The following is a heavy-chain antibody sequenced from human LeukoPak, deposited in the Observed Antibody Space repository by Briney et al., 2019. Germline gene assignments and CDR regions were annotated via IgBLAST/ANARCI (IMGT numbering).Heavy chain of an antibody. Sequence: PGGSLRLSCAASGFTFSSYSMNWVRQAPGKGLEWVSSISSSSSYIYYADSVKGRFTISRDNAKNSLYLQMNSLRAEDTAVYYCARARYDRGGGHFDYWGQGTLVTVSS. CDR1: GFTFSSYS. CDR2: ISSSSSYI. V-gene: IGHV3-21*01. CDR3: ARARYDRGGGHFDY. D-gene: IGHD4-23*01. J-gene: IGHJ4*02.